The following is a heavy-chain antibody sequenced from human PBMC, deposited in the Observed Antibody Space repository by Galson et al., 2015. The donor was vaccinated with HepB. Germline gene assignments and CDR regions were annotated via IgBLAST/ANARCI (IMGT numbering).Heavy chain of an antibody. CDR3: ARVGYSYEVNYYYGMDV. CDR2: ISSSSSYT. D-gene: IGHD5-18*01. V-gene: IGHV3-11*06. CDR1: GFTFSDYY. Sequence: SLRLSCAASGFTFSDYYMSWIRQAPGKGLEWVSYISSSSSYTNYADSVKGRFTISGDNAKNSLYLQMNSLRAEDTAVYYCARVGYSYEVNYYYGMDVWGQGTTVTVSS. J-gene: IGHJ6*02.